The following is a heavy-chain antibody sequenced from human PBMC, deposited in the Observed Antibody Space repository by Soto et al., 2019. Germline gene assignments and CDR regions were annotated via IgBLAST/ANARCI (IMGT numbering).Heavy chain of an antibody. D-gene: IGHD3-22*01. CDR3: ATSPGYYDSSPFDY. Sequence: GGSLRLSCEASGLTFSNAWMTLIRQAQGKGLEWVGHIKSRSDGGTTDYAAPVKGRFTISRDDSENTLFLEMNSLQIEDTAVYHCATSPGYYDSSPFDYWGQGTQVTVS. CDR2: IKSRSDGGTT. V-gene: IGHV3-15*07. CDR1: GLTFSNAW. J-gene: IGHJ4*02.